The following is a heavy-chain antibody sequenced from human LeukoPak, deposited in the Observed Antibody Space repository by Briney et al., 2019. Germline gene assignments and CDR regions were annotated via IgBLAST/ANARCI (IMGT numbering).Heavy chain of an antibody. J-gene: IGHJ6*03. D-gene: IGHD3-16*02. CDR1: EFSFSTFS. CDR2: ISDTGVTT. V-gene: IGHV3-23*01. CDR3: AKMGLYQQYLDL. Sequence: GGSLRLSCAASEFSFSTFSMSWVRQAPGKGLEWVSFISDTGVTTYYADSVKGRFTISRDNSKNTLYLQMNSLRVEDTAVYYCAKMGLYQQYLDLWGKGTTVTVSS.